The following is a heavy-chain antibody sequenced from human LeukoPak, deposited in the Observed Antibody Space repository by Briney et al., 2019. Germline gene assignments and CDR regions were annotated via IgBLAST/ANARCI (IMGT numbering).Heavy chain of an antibody. CDR3: ASRNQYCGGDCFWAFDI. CDR1: GFSISTFE. CDR2: ISSSGSYI. V-gene: IGHV3-21*01. D-gene: IGHD2-21*02. J-gene: IGHJ3*02. Sequence: PGGSLRLSCAASGFSISTFEMNWVRQAPGKGLEWVSSISSSGSYIYYADSVKGRFTISRDNAKNSLYLQMNSLRAEDTAVYYCASRNQYCGGDCFWAFDIWGQGTMVTVSS.